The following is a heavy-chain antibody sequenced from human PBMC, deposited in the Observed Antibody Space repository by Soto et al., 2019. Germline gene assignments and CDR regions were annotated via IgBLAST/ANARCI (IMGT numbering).Heavy chain of an antibody. CDR1: GFTFSSYG. J-gene: IGHJ4*02. V-gene: IGHV3-33*01. CDR2: IWYDGSNK. D-gene: IGHD6-6*01. CDR3: ARGGVYSSSSLLRY. Sequence: GGSLRLSCAASGFTFSSYGMHWVRQAPGKGLEWVAVIWYDGSNKYYADSVKGRFTISRDNSKNTLYLQMNSLRAEDTAVYYCARGGVYSSSSLLRYWGQGTLVTVSS.